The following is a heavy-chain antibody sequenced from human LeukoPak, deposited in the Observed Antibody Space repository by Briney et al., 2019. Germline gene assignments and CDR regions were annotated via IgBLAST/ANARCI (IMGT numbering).Heavy chain of an antibody. CDR3: ARTDYYASGSHVDY. D-gene: IGHD3-10*01. V-gene: IGHV4-39*01. CDR1: GGSISSSTYY. J-gene: IGHJ4*02. Sequence: SETLSLTCTVSGGSISSSTYYWGWIRQPPGKGLEWIWGVYYSGGTYYNPSLKSRVTISVDTSKNQFSLKLSSVAAADTAVYYCARTDYYASGSHVDYWGQGTLVTVSS. CDR2: VYYSGGT.